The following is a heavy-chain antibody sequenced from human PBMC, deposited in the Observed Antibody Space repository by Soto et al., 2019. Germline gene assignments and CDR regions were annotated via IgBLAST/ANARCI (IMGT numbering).Heavy chain of an antibody. CDR3: ARDFDSSGYYYSLPYHYGMDA. D-gene: IGHD3-22*01. V-gene: IGHV1-3*04. CDR2: INTGNGNT. Sequence: ASVKVSCKASGYTFTTHAIHWVRQAPAQKPEWMGWINTGNGNTKYSQSFQGRVTITSDTSTTTAYMELRSLRSEDTAVYYCARDFDSSGYYYSLPYHYGMDAWGQGTTVTVSS. J-gene: IGHJ6*02. CDR1: GYTFTTHA.